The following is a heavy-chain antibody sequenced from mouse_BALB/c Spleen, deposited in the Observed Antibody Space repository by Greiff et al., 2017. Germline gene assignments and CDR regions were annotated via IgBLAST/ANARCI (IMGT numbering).Heavy chain of an antibody. CDR3: ARMGGKGGAMDY. D-gene: IGHD1-3*01. Sequence: VMLVESGPGLVQPSQSLSITCTVSGFSLTSYGVHWVRQSPGKGLEWLGVIWSGGSTDYNAAFISRLSISKDNSKSQVFFKMNSLQANDTAIYYCARMGGKGGAMDYWGQGTSVTVSS. CDR2: IWSGGST. J-gene: IGHJ4*01. CDR1: GFSLTSYG. V-gene: IGHV2-2*02.